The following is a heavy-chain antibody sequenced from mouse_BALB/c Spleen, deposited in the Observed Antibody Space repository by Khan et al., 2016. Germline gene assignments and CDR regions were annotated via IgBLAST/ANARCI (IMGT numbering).Heavy chain of an antibody. CDR2: ISYDGSN. CDR1: GYSITSGYY. Sequence: EVQLVESGPGLVKPSQSLSLTCSVTGYSITSGYYWNWIRQFPGNKLEWMGYISYDGSNNYNPSLKNRISITRDTSKNQFFLKLNSVPTEDTATYYCARGGLRQRRGYFDYWGQGTTLTVSS. J-gene: IGHJ2*01. D-gene: IGHD2-4*01. CDR3: ARGGLRQRRGYFDY. V-gene: IGHV3-6*02.